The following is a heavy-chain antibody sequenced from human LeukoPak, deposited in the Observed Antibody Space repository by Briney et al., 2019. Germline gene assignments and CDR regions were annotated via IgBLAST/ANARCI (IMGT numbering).Heavy chain of an antibody. D-gene: IGHD1-26*01. CDR3: ARRRAIGGENTGLDS. Sequence: GGSLSLSCVPSGFTLRFYNMNWVRQAPGKGLEWVSSISSTSNYIYYTDSVKGRFPVSRDNAKNSLYLQMSSLRGDDTAIYYCARRRAIGGENTGLDSWGQGTLVTVSS. V-gene: IGHV3-21*01. CDR2: ISSTSNYI. CDR1: GFTLRFYN. J-gene: IGHJ4*02.